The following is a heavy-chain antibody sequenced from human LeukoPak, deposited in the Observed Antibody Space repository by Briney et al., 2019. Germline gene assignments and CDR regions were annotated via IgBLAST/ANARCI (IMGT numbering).Heavy chain of an antibody. CDR3: AREGKLGNAFDI. J-gene: IGHJ3*02. D-gene: IGHD7-27*01. CDR1: GYTFTSYD. Sequence: ASVKVSCKASGYTFTSYDINWVRQATGQGLEWMGWMNPNSGNTGYAQKFQGRVTITRNTSISTAYMELSSLRSEDTAVYYCAREGKLGNAFDIWGQGTMVTVSS. CDR2: MNPNSGNT. V-gene: IGHV1-8*03.